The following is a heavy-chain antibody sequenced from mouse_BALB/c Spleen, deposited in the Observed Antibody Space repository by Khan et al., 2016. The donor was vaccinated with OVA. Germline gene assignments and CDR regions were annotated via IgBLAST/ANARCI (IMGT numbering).Heavy chain of an antibody. V-gene: IGHV3-6*02. Sequence: EVQLQESGPGLVKPSQSLSLTCSVTGYSITSGYFWHWIRQFPGNKLEWMGYIRYDGNSNYNPSLKNRISITRYTSKNQIFLKLNSVTPEDTATYYCARGGSSGPAWFAYWGQGTLGTVSA. CDR1: GYSITSGYF. CDR3: ARGGSSGPAWFAY. CDR2: IRYDGNS. J-gene: IGHJ3*01. D-gene: IGHD3-1*01.